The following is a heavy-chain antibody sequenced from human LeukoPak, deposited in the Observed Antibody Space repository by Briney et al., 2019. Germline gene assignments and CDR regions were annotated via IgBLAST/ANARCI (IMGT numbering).Heavy chain of an antibody. D-gene: IGHD3-3*01. V-gene: IGHV4-39*01. CDR3: AIEYYDFCSGYTLGDY. J-gene: IGHJ4*02. Sequence: SETLSLTCTVSGGSISSSSYYWGWIRQPPGKGLEWIGSIYYSGSTYYNPSLKSRVTISVDTSKNQFSLKLSSVTAADTAVYYCAIEYYDFCSGYTLGDYWGQGTLVTVSS. CDR2: IYYSGST. CDR1: GGSISSSSYY.